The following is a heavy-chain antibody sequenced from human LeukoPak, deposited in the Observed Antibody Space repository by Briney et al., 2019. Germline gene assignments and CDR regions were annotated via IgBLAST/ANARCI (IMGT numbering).Heavy chain of an antibody. J-gene: IGHJ5*02. Sequence: SETLSLTCTVSGGSISNHYWSWIRQPPGRGLEWIGYFSDSGNTIYNPSLKSRVTILGDTSKIQFSLKLSSVTAADTGVYYCARVPDITARPCDTWGPGTLVTASS. CDR1: GGSISNHY. CDR3: ARVPDITARPCDT. V-gene: IGHV4-59*11. CDR2: FSDSGNT. D-gene: IGHD1-1*01.